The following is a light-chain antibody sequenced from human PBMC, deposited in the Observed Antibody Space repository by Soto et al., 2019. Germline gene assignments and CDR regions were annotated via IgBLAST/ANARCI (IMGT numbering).Light chain of an antibody. J-gene: IGKJ3*01. V-gene: IGKV1-27*01. CDR1: QGIAFY. CDR2: AAS. Sequence: DVQMTQSPSSLSASVGDTVTITCRASQGIAFYLAWFQQRPGKAPNLLISAASNLQSGVPSRFSGSGSGTDFTLTISSLQPEDVATYYCQKYDTAPFTFGPG. CDR3: QKYDTAPFT.